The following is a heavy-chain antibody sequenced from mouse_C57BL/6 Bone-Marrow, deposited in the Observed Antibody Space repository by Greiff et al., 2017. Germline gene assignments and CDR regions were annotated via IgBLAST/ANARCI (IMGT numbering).Heavy chain of an antibody. Sequence: VQGVESGPGLVAPSQSLSITCTVSGFSLPSYGVDWVRQSPGKGLEWLGVIWGVGSTNYNSALKSRLSISKDNSKSQVFLKMNSLQTDDTAMYYCARRGNYFAWFAYWGQGTLVTVSA. V-gene: IGHV2-6*01. CDR2: IWGVGST. D-gene: IGHD2-1*01. CDR3: ARRGNYFAWFAY. J-gene: IGHJ3*01. CDR1: GFSLPSYG.